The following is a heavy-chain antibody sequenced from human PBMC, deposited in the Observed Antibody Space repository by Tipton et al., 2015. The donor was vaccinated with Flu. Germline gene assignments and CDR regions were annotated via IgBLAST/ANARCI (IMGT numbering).Heavy chain of an antibody. J-gene: IGHJ4*01. Sequence: TLSLTCTVSGDSMSSFYWTWIRQPAAKGLEWIGRMSASGSSKYKPSLKSRVTMSVDTSKNQFSLRLTSVTSADTAVYYCARGSGSGTDVTFYFWGHGTLVTVSS. CDR1: GDSMSSFY. V-gene: IGHV4-4*07. CDR3: ARGSGSGTDVTFYF. CDR2: MSASGSS. D-gene: IGHD3-10*01.